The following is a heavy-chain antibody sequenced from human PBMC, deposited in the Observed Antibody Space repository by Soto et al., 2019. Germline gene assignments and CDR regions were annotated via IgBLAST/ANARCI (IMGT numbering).Heavy chain of an antibody. J-gene: IGHJ6*02. V-gene: IGHV4-34*01. Sequence: PSETLSLTCAVHGGSFSGYYWSWIRQPPGKGLEWIGEINHSGSTNYNPSLKSRVTISVDTSKNQFSLKLSSVTAADTAVYYCARHHIGGYCSSTSCYLSSRYYYYYGMDVWGQGTTVTVSS. CDR2: INHSGST. CDR1: GGSFSGYY. D-gene: IGHD2-2*01. CDR3: ARHHIGGYCSSTSCYLSSRYYYYYGMDV.